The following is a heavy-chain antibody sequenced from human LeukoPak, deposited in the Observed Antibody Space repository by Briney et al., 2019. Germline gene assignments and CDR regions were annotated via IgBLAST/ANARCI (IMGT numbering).Heavy chain of an antibody. CDR1: GGSISSGSYY. D-gene: IGHD2-2*01. CDR2: IYTSGST. Sequence: SQTLSLTCTVSGGSISSGSYYWSWIRQPAGKGLEWIVRIYTSGSTNYNPSLKSRVTISVDTSKNQFSLKLSSVTAADTAVYYCARGWYQLPKSYYYYMDVWGKGTTVTVSS. J-gene: IGHJ6*03. V-gene: IGHV4-61*02. CDR3: ARGWYQLPKSYYYYMDV.